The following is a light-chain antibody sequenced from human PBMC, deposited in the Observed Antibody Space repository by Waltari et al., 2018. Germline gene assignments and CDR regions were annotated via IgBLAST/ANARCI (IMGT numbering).Light chain of an antibody. CDR1: TSAVGGFNY. CDR2: DVI. J-gene: IGLJ2*01. Sequence: QSALTQPRSVSGSPGQSVTISCTGTTSAVGGFNYVSWYQQHPGKAPKIMIYDVIKRPSGVPDRFSGSKSDNTASLTISGLQAEDEAGYYCCSYAGSYTVLFGGGTKLTVL. CDR3: CSYAGSYTVL. V-gene: IGLV2-11*01.